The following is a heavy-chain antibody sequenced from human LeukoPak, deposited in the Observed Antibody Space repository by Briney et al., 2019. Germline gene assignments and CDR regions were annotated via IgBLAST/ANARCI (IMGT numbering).Heavy chain of an antibody. D-gene: IGHD5-12*01. V-gene: IGHV5-51*01. CDR1: GYSFTSYW. CDR3: ARLGIVASITTTYYFDY. J-gene: IGHJ4*02. CDR2: IYPGDSDT. Sequence: GESLQISCKGSGYSFTSYWIGWVRQMPGKGLEWMGIIYPGDSDTRYSPSFQGQVTISADKSISTAYLQWSSLKASDTAMYYCARLGIVASITTTYYFDYWGQGTLVTVSS.